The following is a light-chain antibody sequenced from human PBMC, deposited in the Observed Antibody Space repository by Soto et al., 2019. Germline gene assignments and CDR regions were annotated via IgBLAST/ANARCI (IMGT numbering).Light chain of an antibody. CDR3: TSFTTNLAFV. CDR2: DVS. CDR1: NNDIGADKF. J-gene: IGLJ1*01. Sequence: QSVLIQPASVSGSPGQSITITCTGSNNDIGADKFVSWYQQHPGEAPKLIIFDVSNRPSRVSHRFSGSKSGNTASLTISRLQPEDESDYYCTSFTTNLAFVFGTGTKLTVL. V-gene: IGLV2-14*03.